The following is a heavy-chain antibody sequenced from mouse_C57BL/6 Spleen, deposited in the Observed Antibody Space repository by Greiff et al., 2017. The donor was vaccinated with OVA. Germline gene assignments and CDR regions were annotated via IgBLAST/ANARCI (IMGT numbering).Heavy chain of an antibody. V-gene: IGHV2-6-1*01. CDR3: ARHDGAPIGAMDY. D-gene: IGHD6-5*01. CDR1: GFSLTSYG. Sequence: VKLVESGPGLVAPSQSLSITCTVSGFSLTSYGVHWVRQPPGKGLEWLVVIWSDGSTTYNSALKSRLSISKDNSKSQVFLKRNSLQTDDTAMYDGARHDGAPIGAMDYWGQGTSVTVSS. CDR2: IWSDGST. J-gene: IGHJ4*01.